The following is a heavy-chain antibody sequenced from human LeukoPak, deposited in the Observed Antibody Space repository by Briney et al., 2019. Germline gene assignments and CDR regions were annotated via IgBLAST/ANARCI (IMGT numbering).Heavy chain of an antibody. J-gene: IGHJ5*02. CDR3: ARGRSDYVWGSYRYSSRPNWFDP. CDR2: INHSGST. D-gene: IGHD3-16*02. CDR1: GGSFSGYY. V-gene: IGHV4-34*01. Sequence: SETLSLTCAVYGGSFSGYYWSWIRQPPGKGLEWIGEINHSGSTNYNPSLKSRVTISVDTSKNQFSLKLNSVTAADTAVYYCARGRSDYVWGSYRYSSRPNWFDPWGQGTLVTVSS.